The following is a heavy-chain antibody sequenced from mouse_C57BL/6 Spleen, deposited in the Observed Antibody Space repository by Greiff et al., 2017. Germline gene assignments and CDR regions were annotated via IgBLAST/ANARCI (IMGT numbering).Heavy chain of an antibody. D-gene: IGHD1-1*01. J-gene: IGHJ3*01. V-gene: IGHV2-5*01. Sequence: QVHVKQSGPGLVQPSQSLSITCTVSGFSLTSYGVHWVRQSPGKGLEWLGVIWRGGSTDYNAAFMSRLSITKDNSKSQVFFKMNSLQADDTAIYYCAKQGRDYGSSPWFAYWGQGTLVTVSA. CDR2: IWRGGST. CDR3: AKQGRDYGSSPWFAY. CDR1: GFSLTSYG.